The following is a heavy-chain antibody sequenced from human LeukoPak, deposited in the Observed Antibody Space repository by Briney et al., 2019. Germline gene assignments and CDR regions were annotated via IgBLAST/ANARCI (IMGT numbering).Heavy chain of an antibody. V-gene: IGHV3-48*03. CDR1: GFTFRSRE. CDR2: ISTSGSII. J-gene: IGHJ4*02. Sequence: PGGSLRLSCAVSGFTFRSREMNWVRQAPGKGREWLSYISTSGSIIYYADSVKGRFTISRDNARNSLFLQMGSLKVEDTAVYYCARASYNSDWYFDQWGQGTLVTVSS. CDR3: ARASYNSDWYFDQ. D-gene: IGHD6-19*01.